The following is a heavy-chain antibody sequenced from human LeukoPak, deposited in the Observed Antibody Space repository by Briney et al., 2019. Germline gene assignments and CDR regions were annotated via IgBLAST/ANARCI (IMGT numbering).Heavy chain of an antibody. CDR1: GYAFSSYS. D-gene: IGHD3-10*01. CDR3: AKGGGYGSGSAPDY. J-gene: IGHJ4*02. Sequence: GGSLRLSCAASGYAFSSYSMNWVRQAPGKGLEWVSYISSSSSTIYYADSVKGRFTISRDNAKNSLYLQMNSLRAEDTALYYCAKGGGYGSGSAPDYWGQGTLVTVSS. V-gene: IGHV3-48*04. CDR2: ISSSSSTI.